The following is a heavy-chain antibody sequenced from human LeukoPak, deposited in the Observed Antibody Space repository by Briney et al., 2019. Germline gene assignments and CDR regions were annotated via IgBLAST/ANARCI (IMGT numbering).Heavy chain of an antibody. CDR3: VVLEWTHAHYYMDV. J-gene: IGHJ6*03. V-gene: IGHV4-39*01. CDR2: IYYSGST. D-gene: IGHD3-3*01. Sequence: PSETLSLTCTVSGGSISSSSYYWGWIRQPPGKGLEWIGSIYYSGSTYYNPSLKSRVTISVDTSKNQFSLKLSSVTAADTAVYYCVVLEWTHAHYYMDVWGKGTTVTVSS. CDR1: GGSISSSSYY.